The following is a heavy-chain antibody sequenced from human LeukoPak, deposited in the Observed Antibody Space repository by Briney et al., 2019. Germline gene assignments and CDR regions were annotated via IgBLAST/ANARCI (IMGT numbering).Heavy chain of an antibody. CDR2: ISGSGGST. Sequence: GGSLRLSCAASGFTFSSYAMSWVRQAPGKGLEWVSAISGSGGSTYYADSVKGRFTISRDNSKNMLYLQMNSLRAEDTAVYYCAKDSAIFGVVIIPLDYWGQGTLVTVSS. CDR3: AKDSAIFGVVIIPLDY. J-gene: IGHJ4*02. CDR1: GFTFSSYA. V-gene: IGHV3-23*01. D-gene: IGHD3-3*01.